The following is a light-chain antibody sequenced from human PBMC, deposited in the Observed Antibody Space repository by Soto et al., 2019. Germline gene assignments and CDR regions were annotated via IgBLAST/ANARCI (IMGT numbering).Light chain of an antibody. J-gene: IGKJ2*01. Sequence: DIQMTQSPSSLSASVGDRVTITCRASQSISNHLNWYQQKPGKAPKLLIYAASSLRSGVPSRFSGSGSGTDFTRTITSLRPEDFATYYCQQSYSTPRTFGQGTKLEIQ. CDR2: AAS. CDR1: QSISNH. CDR3: QQSYSTPRT. V-gene: IGKV1-39*01.